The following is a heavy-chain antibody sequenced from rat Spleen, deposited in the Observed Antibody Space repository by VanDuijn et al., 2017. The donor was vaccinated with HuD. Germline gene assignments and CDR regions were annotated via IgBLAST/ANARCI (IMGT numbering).Heavy chain of an antibody. D-gene: IGHD1-4*01. J-gene: IGHJ3*01. CDR3: ATAGTRVSRFAY. CDR1: GFTFSNYG. Sequence: EVQLVESGGGLVQPGRSLKLSCAASGFTFSNYGMHWIRQAPMKGLEWVASISPSGGSTHYGDSVKGRFTISRDHAKNTLSLQMDSLRSEDTATYHCATAGTRVSRFAYWGQGTLVTVSS. V-gene: IGHV5-19*01. CDR2: ISPSGGST.